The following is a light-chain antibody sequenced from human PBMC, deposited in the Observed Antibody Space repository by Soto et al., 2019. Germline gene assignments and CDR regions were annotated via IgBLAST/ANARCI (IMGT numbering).Light chain of an antibody. CDR1: QGISSA. CDR3: QQFNSYPLT. J-gene: IGKJ4*01. Sequence: AIQFTQSPSSLSASVGDRVTITCRASQGISSALAWYRQKPGKAPKLLIYDASSLESGVPSRCSGSESGTDLTLPISSLQPEDFGTYYCQQFNSYPLTFGGGTTV. V-gene: IGKV1-13*02. CDR2: DAS.